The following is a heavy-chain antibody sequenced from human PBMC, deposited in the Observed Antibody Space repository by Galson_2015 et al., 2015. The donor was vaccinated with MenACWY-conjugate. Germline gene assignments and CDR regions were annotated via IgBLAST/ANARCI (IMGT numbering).Heavy chain of an antibody. CDR2: IKQGGSEK. Sequence: SLRLSCAASGSTLGTYWMSWVRQAPGKGLEWVANIKQGGSEKYYVDSVKGRFAISRDNAKSSLYLQMNSLRAEDTAVYYCARIAAAVTEHYFDYWGQGTLVTVSS. D-gene: IGHD6-13*01. CDR1: GSTLGTYW. CDR3: ARIAAAVTEHYFDY. V-gene: IGHV3-7*01. J-gene: IGHJ4*02.